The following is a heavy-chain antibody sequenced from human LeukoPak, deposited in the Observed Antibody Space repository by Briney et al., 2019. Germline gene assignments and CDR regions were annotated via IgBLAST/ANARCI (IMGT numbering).Heavy chain of an antibody. CDR2: VYYVGST. CDR1: GASIRSHH. Sequence: SETLSLTCTVSGASIRSHHWTWIRQPPGKGLEWIGHVYYVGSTSYSPSLKSRVTISLDTSKNQFSLEMNSGTAADTAVYYCARSGDSSAYYSFWGQGILVTVS. CDR3: ARSGDSSAYYSF. J-gene: IGHJ4*02. V-gene: IGHV4-59*11. D-gene: IGHD3-22*01.